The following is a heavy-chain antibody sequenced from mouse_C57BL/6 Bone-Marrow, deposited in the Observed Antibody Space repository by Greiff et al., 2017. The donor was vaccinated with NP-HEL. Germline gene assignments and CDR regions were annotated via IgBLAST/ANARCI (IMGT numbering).Heavy chain of an antibody. CDR2: INYDGSST. D-gene: IGHD1-1*01. Sequence: EVHLVESEGGLVQPGSSMKLSCTASGFTFSDYYMAWVRQVPEKGLEWVANINYDGSSTYYLDSLKSRFILSRDNAKNILYLQMSSLKSEDTATYYCARDHYGSSEVNWDWYFDVWGTGTTVTVSS. J-gene: IGHJ1*03. CDR3: ARDHYGSSEVNWDWYFDV. V-gene: IGHV5-16*01. CDR1: GFTFSDYY.